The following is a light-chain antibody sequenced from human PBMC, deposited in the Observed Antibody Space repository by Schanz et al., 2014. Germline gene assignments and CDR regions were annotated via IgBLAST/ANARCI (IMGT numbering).Light chain of an antibody. CDR3: SSYAGANTWV. CDR1: SSDVGNYNL. CDR2: EGS. V-gene: IGLV2-23*01. J-gene: IGLJ3*02. Sequence: QSALTQPASVSGSPGESITISCTGTSSDVGNYNLVSWYQQDAGKAPKLIIYEGSKRPSGVSHRFSGSKSGSTASLTISGLQPDDEADYFCSSYAGANTWVFGGGTKLTVL.